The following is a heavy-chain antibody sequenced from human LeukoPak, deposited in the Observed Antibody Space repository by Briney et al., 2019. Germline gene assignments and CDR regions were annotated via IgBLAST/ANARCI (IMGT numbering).Heavy chain of an antibody. CDR3: ARDLLGTVTTFHAFDI. CDR2: ISSSSSYI. D-gene: IGHD4-17*01. Sequence: GGSLRLSCAASGFTFSSYSMNWVRQAPGKRLEWFSSISSSSSYIYYADSVKGRFTISRDNAKNSLYLQMNSLRAEDTAVYYCARDLLGTVTTFHAFDIWGQGTMVTASS. CDR1: GFTFSSYS. V-gene: IGHV3-21*01. J-gene: IGHJ3*02.